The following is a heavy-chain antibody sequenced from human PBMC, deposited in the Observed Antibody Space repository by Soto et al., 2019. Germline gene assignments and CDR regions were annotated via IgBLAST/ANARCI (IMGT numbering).Heavy chain of an antibody. CDR1: GGSISSYY. CDR3: ARDSRELLAFAFDI. V-gene: IGHV4-59*01. J-gene: IGHJ3*02. CDR2: NYYSGRT. Sequence: PSETLSLTCTVSGGSISSYYWSWIRQPPGKGLEWIGYNYYSGRTNYNPSLKSRVTISVDTSKNQFSLKLSSVTAADSAVYYCARDSRELLAFAFDIWGQGTMVT. D-gene: IGHD1-26*01.